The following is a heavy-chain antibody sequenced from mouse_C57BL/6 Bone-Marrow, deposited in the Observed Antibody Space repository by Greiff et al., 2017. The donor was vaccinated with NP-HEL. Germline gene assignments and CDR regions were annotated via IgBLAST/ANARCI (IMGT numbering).Heavy chain of an antibody. D-gene: IGHD1-1*01. Sequence: QVQLQQPGAELVKPGASVKLSCKASGYTFTSYWMQWVKQRPGQGLEWIGEIDPSDSYTNYNQKFKGKATLTVDTSSSTAYMQLSSLTSEDSAVYYCARSWYYGSRRYFDVWGTGTTVTVSS. CDR3: ARSWYYGSRRYFDV. V-gene: IGHV1-50*01. J-gene: IGHJ1*03. CDR2: IDPSDSYT. CDR1: GYTFTSYW.